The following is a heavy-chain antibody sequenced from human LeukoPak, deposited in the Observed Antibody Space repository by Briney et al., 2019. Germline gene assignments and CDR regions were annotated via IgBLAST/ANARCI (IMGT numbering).Heavy chain of an antibody. CDR3: ASPVVAADYYYYGMDV. V-gene: IGHV1-2*06. J-gene: IGHJ6*02. Sequence: ASVKVSCKTSGYTFTSYDMNWVRQAPGQGLEWMGRINPNSGGTNYAQKFQGRVTMTRDTSISTAYMELSRLRSDDTAVYYCASPVVAADYYYYGMDVWGQGTTVTVSS. CDR1: GYTFTSYD. D-gene: IGHD2-15*01. CDR2: INPNSGGT.